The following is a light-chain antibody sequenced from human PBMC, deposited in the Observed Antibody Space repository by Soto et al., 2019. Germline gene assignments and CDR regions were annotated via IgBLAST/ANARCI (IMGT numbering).Light chain of an antibody. V-gene: IGKV3-15*01. J-gene: IGKJ1*01. CDR3: QQYQDWPKT. CDR2: GAS. CDR1: QSVSSY. Sequence: ETVMTQSPATLSVPPGEGAVLSCRASQSVSSYLAWYQLRPGQAPRVLIYGASTRASGIPTRFSGSGSGTEFTLTIGSLESEDAAVYYCQQYQDWPKTFGQGTKVEIK.